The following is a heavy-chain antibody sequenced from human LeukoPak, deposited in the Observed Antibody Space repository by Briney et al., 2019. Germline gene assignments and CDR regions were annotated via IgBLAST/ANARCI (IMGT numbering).Heavy chain of an antibody. J-gene: IGHJ4*02. D-gene: IGHD2-15*01. V-gene: IGHV3-9*03. CDR2: ISWISGSI. CDR1: GFTFDDYA. Sequence: GRSLRLSCAASGFTFDDYAMHWVRQAPGEGLEWVSCISWISGSIGYADSVKGRFTISRDNAKNSLYLQMNSLRAEDMALYYCAKDGDVRYCSGGSCHLGGGYFDYWGQGTLVTVSS. CDR3: AKDGDVRYCSGGSCHLGGGYFDY.